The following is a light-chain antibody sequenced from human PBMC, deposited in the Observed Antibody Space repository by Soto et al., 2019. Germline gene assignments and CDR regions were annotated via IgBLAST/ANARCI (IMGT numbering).Light chain of an antibody. Sequence: QSVLTQPASVSGSPGQSITISCTGTSSDVGRYNYVSWYQQHPGKAPKLLIYDVSNRPSGVSDRFSGSKSGNTASLTISGLEAEEEADYYRSSYSSSTTLVFGGGTKLTVL. J-gene: IGLJ3*02. V-gene: IGLV2-14*03. CDR1: SSDVGRYNY. CDR3: SSYSSSTTLV. CDR2: DVS.